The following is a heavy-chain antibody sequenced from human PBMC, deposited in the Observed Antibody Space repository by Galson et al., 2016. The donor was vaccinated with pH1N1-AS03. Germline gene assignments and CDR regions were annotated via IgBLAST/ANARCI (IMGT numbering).Heavy chain of an antibody. J-gene: IGHJ4*01. CDR3: ARDGPPQGISVAGSFDF. CDR2: ISTSSSSI. CDR1: GFPFSGYS. Sequence: SLRLSCAASGFPFSGYSMNWVRQAPGKGLEWVSFISTSSSSIYYADSVKGRFTISRDNAQNLLYLQMNSLRDEDTAVYYCARDGPPQGISVAGSFDFWGHGTLVTVAA. D-gene: IGHD6-19*01. V-gene: IGHV3-21*01.